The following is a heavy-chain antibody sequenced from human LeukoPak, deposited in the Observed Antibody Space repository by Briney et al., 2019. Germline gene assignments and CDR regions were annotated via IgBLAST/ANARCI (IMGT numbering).Heavy chain of an antibody. CDR1: GGTFSSYA. J-gene: IGHJ6*03. CDR2: IIPIFGTA. Sequence: GASVKVSCKASGGTFSSYAISWVRQAPGQGLEWMGGIIPIFGTANYAQKFQGRVTITADESTSTAYMELSSLRSEDTAVYYCARGAAGIAAAGAPYYYYYMDVWGKGTTVTVSS. D-gene: IGHD6-13*01. V-gene: IGHV1-69*13. CDR3: ARGAAGIAAAGAPYYYYYMDV.